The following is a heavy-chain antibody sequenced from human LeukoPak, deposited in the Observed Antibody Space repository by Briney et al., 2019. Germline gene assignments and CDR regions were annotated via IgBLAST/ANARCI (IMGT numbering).Heavy chain of an antibody. CDR1: GGSISSGDYY. CDR3: ARDPAPGYCSSTSCYTPYYFDY. D-gene: IGHD2-2*02. V-gene: IGHV4-30-4*08. CDR2: IYYSGST. Sequence: SQTLSLTCTVSGGSISSGDYYWSWIRQPPGKGLEWIGYIYYSGSTYYNPSLKSRVTISVDTSKNQFSLKLSSVTAADTAVYYCARDPAPGYCSSTSCYTPYYFDYWGQGALVTVSS. J-gene: IGHJ4*02.